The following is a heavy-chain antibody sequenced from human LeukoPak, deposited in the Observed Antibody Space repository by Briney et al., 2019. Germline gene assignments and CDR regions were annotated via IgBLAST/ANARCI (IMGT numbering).Heavy chain of an antibody. Sequence: GGSLRLSCAASGFTFSSYSMNWVRQAPGKGLEWVSSISSSSSYIYYADSVKGRFTISRDNAKNSLYLQMNSLRAEDTAVYYCASQVVYCSSTSCPPANWFDPWGQGTLVTVSS. V-gene: IGHV3-21*01. D-gene: IGHD2-2*01. CDR1: GFTFSSYS. CDR3: ASQVVYCSSTSCPPANWFDP. J-gene: IGHJ5*02. CDR2: ISSSSSYI.